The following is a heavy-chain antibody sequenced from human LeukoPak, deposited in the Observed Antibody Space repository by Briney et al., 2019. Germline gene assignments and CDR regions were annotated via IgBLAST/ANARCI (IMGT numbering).Heavy chain of an antibody. V-gene: IGHV1-2*02. CDR1: GYTFTSFF. CDR2: INPSTGGT. CDR3: TREVRYTRHYDY. Sequence: ASVKVSCKASGYTFTSFFIHWVRRAPGQGLEWMGWINPSTGGTTFALRFQGRVTMTRDTSISTAYLDLSGLTSDDTAIYYCTREVRYTRHYDYWGQGTPVTVSS. J-gene: IGHJ4*02. D-gene: IGHD3-16*02.